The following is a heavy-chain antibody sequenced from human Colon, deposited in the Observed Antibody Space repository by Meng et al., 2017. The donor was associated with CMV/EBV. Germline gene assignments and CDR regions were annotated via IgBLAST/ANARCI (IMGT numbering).Heavy chain of an antibody. CDR2: INEDGSEI. V-gene: IGHV3-7*01. CDR3: ARDQGQYTNYVYY. J-gene: IGHJ4*02. Sequence: GESLKISCEASGFTFRNTWMTWVRQAPGKGVEWVANINEDGSEIFYVDSVKGRFTVSRDNAKNSVYLQMNSLSAEDTAVYYCARDQGQYTNYVYYWGQGTQATVSS. D-gene: IGHD5-18*01. CDR1: GFTFRNTW.